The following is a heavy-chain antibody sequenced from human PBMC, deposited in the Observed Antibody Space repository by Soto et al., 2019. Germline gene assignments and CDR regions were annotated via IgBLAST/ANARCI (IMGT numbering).Heavy chain of an antibody. J-gene: IGHJ4*02. V-gene: IGHV1-8*01. Sequence: QVQLVQSGAEVKKPGASVKVSCKASGYTFTSYDINWVRQATGQGLEWMGWMNPNSGNTGYAQKLQGRVTMTRNTSISTAYMELSSLRSEDTAVYYCARGLNYYDFWSGYFPFEDYWGQGTLVTVSS. CDR3: ARGLNYYDFWSGYFPFEDY. CDR2: MNPNSGNT. CDR1: GYTFTSYD. D-gene: IGHD3-3*01.